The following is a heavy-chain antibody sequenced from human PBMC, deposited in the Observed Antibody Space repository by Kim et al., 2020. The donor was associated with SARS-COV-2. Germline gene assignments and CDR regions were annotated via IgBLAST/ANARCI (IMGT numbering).Heavy chain of an antibody. CDR2: ST. D-gene: IGHD3-10*01. J-gene: IGHJ4*02. V-gene: IGHV3-23*01. CDR3: ARDVGRHPG. Sequence: STYYADSVKGRFTITRDNSKNTLYLQMDSLRAEDTAVYYCARDVGRHPGCGQGTRVTVSS.